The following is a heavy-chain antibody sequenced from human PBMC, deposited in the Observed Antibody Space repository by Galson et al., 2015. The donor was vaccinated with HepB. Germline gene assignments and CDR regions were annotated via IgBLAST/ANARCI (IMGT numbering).Heavy chain of an antibody. Sequence: QVQLQESGPGFVKPSETLSLTCSVSGGSISSYYWSWIRQPPGKGLEWIGYIYHSGYTNYNPSLKSRLSISIDTSKSQFSLRLSSVTAADTAVYYCARLTYYDSTGFFDYWGQGALITVSS. J-gene: IGHJ4*02. D-gene: IGHD3-22*01. CDR1: GGSISSYY. CDR3: ARLTYYDSTGFFDY. CDR2: IYHSGYT. V-gene: IGHV4-59*01.